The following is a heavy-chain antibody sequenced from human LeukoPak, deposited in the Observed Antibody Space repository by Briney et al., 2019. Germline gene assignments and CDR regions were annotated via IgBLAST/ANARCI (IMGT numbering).Heavy chain of an antibody. CDR3: ARPGDPPRVEFDP. Sequence: SETLSLTCAVYGGSFSGYYWSWIRQPPGKGLEWIGEINHSGSTNYNPSLKSRVAISVDTSKNQFSLKLSSVTAADTAVYYCARPGDPPRVEFDPWGQGTLVTVSS. J-gene: IGHJ5*02. CDR2: INHSGST. V-gene: IGHV4-34*01. CDR1: GGSFSGYY.